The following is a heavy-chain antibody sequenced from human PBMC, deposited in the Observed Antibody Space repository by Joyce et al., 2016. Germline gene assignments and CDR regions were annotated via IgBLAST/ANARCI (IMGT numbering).Heavy chain of an antibody. CDR1: GFTFSRYW. J-gene: IGHJ4*02. D-gene: IGHD3-3*01. Sequence: EVQLVESGGGLVQPGGSLRLSCAASGFTFSRYWMRWVCQAPGKGLEWVANIKQDGSGKYYVDSVKGRFTISRDNAKNSLYLQMNSLRAEDTAVYYCAIDDFWSGYDHHYWGQGTLVTVSS. V-gene: IGHV3-7*01. CDR2: IKQDGSGK. CDR3: AIDDFWSGYDHHY.